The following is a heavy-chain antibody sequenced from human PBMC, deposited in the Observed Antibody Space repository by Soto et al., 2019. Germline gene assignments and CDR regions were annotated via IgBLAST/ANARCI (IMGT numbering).Heavy chain of an antibody. CDR3: AKGLSYSSSFDY. CDR2: ISWNSGSI. D-gene: IGHD6-13*01. CDR1: GFTFDDYA. V-gene: IGHV3-9*01. J-gene: IGHJ4*02. Sequence: EVQQVESGGGLVQPGRSLRLSCAASGFTFDDYAMHWVRQAPGKGLEWVSGISWNSGSIGYADSVKGRFTISIDNAKPALSPKMNTLRPEHTALYDCAKGLSYSSSFDYWGQGTLVTVSS.